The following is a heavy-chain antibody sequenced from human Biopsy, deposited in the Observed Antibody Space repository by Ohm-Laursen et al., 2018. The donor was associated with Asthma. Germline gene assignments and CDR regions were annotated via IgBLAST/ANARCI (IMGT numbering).Heavy chain of an antibody. J-gene: IGHJ6*02. CDR2: ISYDGSDK. CDR1: GFTFSDYA. Sequence: SLRLSCTASGFTFSDYAIYWVRQAPGKGLEWVAFISYDGSDKFYVDSVKGRFTTSRDNSQNTLDLHMNRLTFEDTAVYYCARASVVKHYYYYGMDVWGPGTTVTVFS. V-gene: IGHV3-30-3*01. CDR3: ARASVVKHYYYYGMDV.